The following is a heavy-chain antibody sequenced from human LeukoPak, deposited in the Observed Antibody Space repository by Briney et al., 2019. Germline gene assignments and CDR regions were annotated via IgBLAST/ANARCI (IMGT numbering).Heavy chain of an antibody. CDR2: INPDSGDT. J-gene: IGHJ6*03. Sequence: ASVKVPCKASGYTFTGFSMHWVRQAPGQGLEWMGWINPDSGDTNYAQKFQGRVIMTRDTSISTVYMELTRLRSDDTAVYYCARGRRYMDVWGKGTTVTISS. CDR1: GYTFTGFS. CDR3: ARGRRYMDV. V-gene: IGHV1-2*02.